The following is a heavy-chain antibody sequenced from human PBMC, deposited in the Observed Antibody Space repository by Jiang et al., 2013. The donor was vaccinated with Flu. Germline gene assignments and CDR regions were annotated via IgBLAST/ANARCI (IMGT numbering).Heavy chain of an antibody. CDR3: ARSLYSGTSQGVFDV. V-gene: IGHV1-46*01. CDR1: GYTFPIYY. J-gene: IGHJ4*02. Sequence: QYGAEVKKPGASVKISCKASGYTFPIYYMHWVRQAPGQGLEWMGIINPSGGSTSYAQKFQDRVTLTTDTSTSTVSMELGSLRSEDTAVYFCARSLYSGTSQGVFDVWGQGTLVSVSS. D-gene: IGHD1-26*01. CDR2: INPSGGST.